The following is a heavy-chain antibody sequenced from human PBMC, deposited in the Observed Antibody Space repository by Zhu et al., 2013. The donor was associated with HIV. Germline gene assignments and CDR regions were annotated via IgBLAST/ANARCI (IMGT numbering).Heavy chain of an antibody. J-gene: IGHJ4*02. CDR1: GFTFTSSA. CDR3: AAEPMTTVTKGDY. V-gene: IGHV1-58*01. D-gene: IGHD4-17*01. Sequence: MQLVQSGPEVKKPGTSVKVSCKASGFTFTSSAVQWVRQARGQRLEWIGWIVVGSGNTNYAQKFQERVTITRDMSTSTAYMELSSLRSEDTAVYYCAAEPMTTVTKGDYWGQGTLVTVSS. CDR2: IVVGSGNT.